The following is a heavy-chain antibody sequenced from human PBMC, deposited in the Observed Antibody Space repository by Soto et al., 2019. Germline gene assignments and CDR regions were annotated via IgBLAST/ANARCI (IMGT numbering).Heavy chain of an antibody. CDR2: IYYSGST. D-gene: IGHD3-22*01. CDR1: GGPISSGGYY. V-gene: IGHV4-31*03. J-gene: IGHJ4*02. Sequence: QVQLQESGPGLVKPSQTLSLTCTVSGGPISSGGYYWSWIRQHPGKGLEWIGYIYYSGSTYYNPSLKSRVTISVDTSKNQFSLKLSSVTAADTAVYYCARVLKDSSGYYYLFDYWGQGTLVTVSS. CDR3: ARVLKDSSGYYYLFDY.